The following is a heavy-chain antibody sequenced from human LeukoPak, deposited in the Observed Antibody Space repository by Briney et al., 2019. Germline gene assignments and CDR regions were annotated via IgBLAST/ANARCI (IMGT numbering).Heavy chain of an antibody. CDR3: AKDYYDSSGYFNY. V-gene: IGHV3-30*18. Sequence: GGSLRLSCAASGFTFSSYGMHWVRQAPGKGLEWVAVISYDGSNEYYADSVKGRFTISRDNSKNTLYLQMNSLRAEDTAVYYCAKDYYDSSGYFNYWGQGTLVTVSS. CDR1: GFTFSSYG. D-gene: IGHD3-22*01. J-gene: IGHJ4*02. CDR2: ISYDGSNE.